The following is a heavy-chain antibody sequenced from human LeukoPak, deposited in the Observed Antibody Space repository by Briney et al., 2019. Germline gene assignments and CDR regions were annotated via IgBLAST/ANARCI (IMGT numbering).Heavy chain of an antibody. V-gene: IGHV4-30-2*02. CDR2: IYHSGST. CDR3: ARHWGGSYSRAKYYFDY. Sequence: KSSETLSLTCTVSGGSISSGGYYWSWIRQPPGKGLEWIGYIYHSGSTYYNPSLKSRVTISVDRSKNQFSLKLSSVTAADTAVYYCARHWGGSYSRAKYYFDYWGQGTLVTVSS. D-gene: IGHD1-26*01. J-gene: IGHJ4*02. CDR1: GGSISSGGYY.